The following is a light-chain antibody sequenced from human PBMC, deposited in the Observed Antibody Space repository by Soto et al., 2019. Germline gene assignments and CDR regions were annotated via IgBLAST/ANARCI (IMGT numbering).Light chain of an antibody. Sequence: QSVLTQPASVSGSPGQSITISCTGTSSDVGGHIYVSWYQQHPGKAPKLMIYDVSNRPSGVSNRFSASKSGSTASLTISGLHAEDDADYYCSSYTSSSTLVFGTGTKATVL. CDR1: SSDVGGHIY. J-gene: IGLJ1*01. CDR3: SSYTSSSTLV. CDR2: DVS. V-gene: IGLV2-14*01.